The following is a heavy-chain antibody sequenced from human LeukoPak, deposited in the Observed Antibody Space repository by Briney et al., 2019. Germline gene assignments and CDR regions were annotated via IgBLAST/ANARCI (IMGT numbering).Heavy chain of an antibody. J-gene: IGHJ4*02. CDR2: IYHTGST. CDR1: GGSIHTGGYS. V-gene: IGHV4-30-2*01. CDR3: ARESSRGSY. Sequence: SEILSLTCAVSGGSIHTGGYSWSWIRQPPGKGLEWIGYIYHTGSTYFNPSFKSRVTISVDRSKNQFSLKLSSVTAADTAVYYCARESSRGSYWGQGALVTVSS. D-gene: IGHD3-16*01.